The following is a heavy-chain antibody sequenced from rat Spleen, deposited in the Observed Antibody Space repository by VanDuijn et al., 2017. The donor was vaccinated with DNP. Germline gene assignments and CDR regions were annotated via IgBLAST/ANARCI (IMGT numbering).Heavy chain of an antibody. CDR3: ARHVLHLRVWDY. D-gene: IGHD1-4*01. V-gene: IGHV5-22*01. CDR2: INYDGGTA. CDR1: GFTFSDYY. J-gene: IGHJ2*01. Sequence: EVQLVESGGGFVQPGRSLKLSCAASGFTFSDYYMAWVRQAPTKGLDWVAYINYDGGTAYNGDSVKGRFTISRDNSKSTLYLQMNSLRSKDMATYYCARHVLHLRVWDYWGQGVMVTFSS.